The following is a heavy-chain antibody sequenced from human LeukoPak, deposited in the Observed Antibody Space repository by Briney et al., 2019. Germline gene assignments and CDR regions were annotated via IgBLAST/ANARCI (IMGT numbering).Heavy chain of an antibody. V-gene: IGHV3-23*01. J-gene: IGHJ4*02. CDR1: GFTFSHYS. Sequence: PGGSLRLSCAASGFTFSHYSMNWVRQAPGKGLEWVSAISGSGGSTYYADSVKGRFTISRDNSKNTLYLQMNSLRAEDTAVYYCARLKAVAGMNLPTDYWGQGTLVTVSS. CDR2: ISGSGGST. D-gene: IGHD6-19*01. CDR3: ARLKAVAGMNLPTDY.